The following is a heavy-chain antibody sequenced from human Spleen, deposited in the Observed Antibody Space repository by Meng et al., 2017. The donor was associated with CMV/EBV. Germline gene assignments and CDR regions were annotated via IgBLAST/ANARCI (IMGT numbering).Heavy chain of an antibody. CDR2: INTSNGNT. D-gene: IGHD3-22*01. CDR1: GYIFASYG. V-gene: IGHV1-18*01. CDR3: ARYRNYYDPENWFDP. Sequence: ASVKVSCKASGYIFASYGISWLRQAPGQGLEWMGWINTSNGNTNYAQNLQGRVTLTTDTSTSTAYMELRSLRSDDTAVYFCARYRNYYDPENWFDPWDQGTQVTVSS. J-gene: IGHJ5*02.